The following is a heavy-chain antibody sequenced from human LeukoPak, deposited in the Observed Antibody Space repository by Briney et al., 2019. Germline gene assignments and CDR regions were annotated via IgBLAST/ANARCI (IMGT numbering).Heavy chain of an antibody. CDR2: ISGSGGST. CDR3: VKGSGSSSIY. D-gene: IGHD6-6*01. V-gene: IGHV3-23*01. CDR1: GFTFSNYA. Sequence: GGSLRLSCAASGFTFSNYAMSWVRQAPGKGLEWVSVISGSGGSTDYADSVKGRFTISRDNSKNTLDLQMNSLRAEDTAVYYCVKGSGSSSIYWGQGTLVAVSS. J-gene: IGHJ4*02.